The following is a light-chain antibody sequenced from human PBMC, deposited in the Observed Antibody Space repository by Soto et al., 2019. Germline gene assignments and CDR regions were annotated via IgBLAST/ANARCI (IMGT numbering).Light chain of an antibody. Sequence: EIVFTQSPAPLSLSPGERATLSCRASQSVSSYLAWYQQKPGQAPRLLIYDASNRATGIPARFSGSGSGTDFTLTISSLEPEDFAVYYCQQRGTFGQGTKVDIK. V-gene: IGKV3-11*01. J-gene: IGKJ1*01. CDR1: QSVSSY. CDR3: QQRGT. CDR2: DAS.